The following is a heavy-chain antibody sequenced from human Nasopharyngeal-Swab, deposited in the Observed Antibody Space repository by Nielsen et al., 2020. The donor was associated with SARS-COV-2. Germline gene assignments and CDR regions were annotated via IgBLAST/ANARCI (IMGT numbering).Heavy chain of an antibody. CDR3: ARGAEYSYGYYAFDI. V-gene: IGHV4-59*13. J-gene: IGHJ3*02. D-gene: IGHD5-18*01. CDR2: IYHSGSI. CDR1: GGSISYYY. Sequence: GSLRLSCTVSGGSISYYYWTWIRQPPGKGLEWIGYIYHSGSIHYNPSLKSRVTISLDTSKNQFSLRLSSLTAADTAVYYCARGAEYSYGYYAFDIWGPGTMVTVSS.